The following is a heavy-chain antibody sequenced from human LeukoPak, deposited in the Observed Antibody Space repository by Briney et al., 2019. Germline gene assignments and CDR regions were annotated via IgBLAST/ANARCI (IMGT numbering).Heavy chain of an antibody. D-gene: IGHD6-13*01. J-gene: IGHJ4*02. V-gene: IGHV4-59*01. Sequence: SSETLSLTCTVAGGSISSYYWSWVRQPPGKGLEWIGYIYYSGTTTYNPSLKSRVTISVDTSKNQFSMKLSSVTAADTAVYYCARGVYQAAAQYGYWGQGTLVTVSS. CDR2: IYYSGTT. CDR3: ARGVYQAAAQYGY. CDR1: GGSISSYY.